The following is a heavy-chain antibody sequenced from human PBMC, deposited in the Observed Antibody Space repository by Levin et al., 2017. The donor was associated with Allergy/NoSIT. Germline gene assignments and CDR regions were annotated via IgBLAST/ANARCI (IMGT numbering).Heavy chain of an antibody. CDR1: GFTFSNYA. Sequence: GGSLRLSCAASGFTFSNYAMSWVRQAPGKGLEWVSTLSGSGGSTYYADSVKGRFTISRDNSRNTLYLQMNSLRAEDTAVYYCAKVGLRLGGDYWGQGTLVTVSS. J-gene: IGHJ4*02. D-gene: IGHD3-16*01. V-gene: IGHV3-23*01. CDR2: LSGSGGST. CDR3: AKVGLRLGGDY.